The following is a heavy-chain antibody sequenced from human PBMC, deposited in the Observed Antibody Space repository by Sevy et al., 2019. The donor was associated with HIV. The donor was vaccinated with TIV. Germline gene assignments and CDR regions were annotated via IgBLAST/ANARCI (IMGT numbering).Heavy chain of an antibody. CDR1: GFTFNIYS. J-gene: IGHJ3*02. Sequence: GGSLRLYCAASGFTFNIYSMNWVRQAPGTGLEWVSYISSIGSTIYYADSVKGRFTISRDNAKNSLYLQMNSLRADDTAVYYCARGGEVAGTQSFDIWGQGTMVTVSS. V-gene: IGHV3-48*01. CDR2: ISSIGSTI. D-gene: IGHD6-19*01. CDR3: ARGGEVAGTQSFDI.